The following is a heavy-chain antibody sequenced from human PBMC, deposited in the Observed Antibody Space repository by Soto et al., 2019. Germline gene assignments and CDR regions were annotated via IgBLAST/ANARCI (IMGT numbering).Heavy chain of an antibody. CDR1: GGSITGAYY. CDR3: ASVRASFVLDV. Sequence: QVQLQESGPGLVKSSETLSLTCNVSGGSITGAYYWNWIRQHPGKGLEWTGSIHYRGSTYYNPSLKTRITISLDRSNNQFSLKLRSVTAADTAVYYCASVRASFVLDVWGQGTTVTVSS. D-gene: IGHD2-15*01. V-gene: IGHV4-31*03. CDR2: IHYRGST. J-gene: IGHJ6*02.